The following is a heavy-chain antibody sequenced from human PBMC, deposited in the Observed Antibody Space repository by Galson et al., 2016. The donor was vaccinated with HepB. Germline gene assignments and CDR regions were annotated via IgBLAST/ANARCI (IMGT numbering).Heavy chain of an antibody. CDR1: GFTFSRYA. D-gene: IGHD5-12*01. Sequence: SLRLSCAASGFTFSRYATSWVRQAPGKGLEWVSAISGSGDHTNNADSVKGRFTISRDNSKSTIYLQMNSVRVDDTAVYFCAKAGYSARWYVGPVDYWGQGTLVSVSS. CDR2: ISGSGDHT. CDR3: AKAGYSARWYVGPVDY. V-gene: IGHV3-23*01. J-gene: IGHJ4*02.